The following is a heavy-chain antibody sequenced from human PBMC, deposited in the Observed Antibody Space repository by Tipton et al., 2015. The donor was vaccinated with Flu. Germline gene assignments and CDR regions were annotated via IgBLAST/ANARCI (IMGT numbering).Heavy chain of an antibody. CDR2: VQSTGTT. Sequence: TLSLTCNVSGASINNHHWSWIRQPLGKGLEWIGYVQSTGTTNYNPSLMSRLTISVDTSKNQFSLKLSSVTAADTAVYFCARARAPYYYYAMDVWGQGTTVTVSS. J-gene: IGHJ6*02. V-gene: IGHV4-59*11. CDR1: GASINNHH. CDR3: ARARAPYYYYAMDV.